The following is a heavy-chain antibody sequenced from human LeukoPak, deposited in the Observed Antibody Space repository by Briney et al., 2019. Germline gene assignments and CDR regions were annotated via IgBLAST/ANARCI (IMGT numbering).Heavy chain of an antibody. J-gene: IGHJ4*02. CDR2: IRYDGTNK. CDR3: AKDLEYSSSSPDY. D-gene: IGHD6-6*01. V-gene: IGHV3-30*02. Sequence: GGSLRLSCAASGFTFSSCGLHWVRQAPGKGLEWVAFIRYDGTNKYYADSVKGRFTISRDISKNTLYLQMNSLRAEDTAVYYCAKDLEYSSSSPDYWGQGTLVTVSS. CDR1: GFTFSSCG.